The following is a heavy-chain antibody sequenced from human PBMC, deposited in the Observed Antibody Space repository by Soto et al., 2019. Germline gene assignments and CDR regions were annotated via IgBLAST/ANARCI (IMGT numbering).Heavy chain of an antibody. CDR1: GDSVSSNSAA. CDR2: TYFRSKWYN. D-gene: IGHD6-19*01. Sequence: SQTLSLTCAISGDSVSSNSAAWNWIRQSPSRGLEWLGRTYFRSKWYNDYAVSVKSRITINPDTSKNQFSLQLNSVTPKDTTVDYCERGGVGRGCFADSGGQGTLATVSS. CDR3: ERGGVGRGCFADS. J-gene: IGHJ4*02. V-gene: IGHV6-1*01.